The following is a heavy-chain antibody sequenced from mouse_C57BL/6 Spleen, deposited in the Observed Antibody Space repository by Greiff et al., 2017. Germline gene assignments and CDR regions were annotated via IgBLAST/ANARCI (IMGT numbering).Heavy chain of an antibody. V-gene: IGHV1-82*01. J-gene: IGHJ2*01. CDR1: GYAFSSSW. D-gene: IGHD1-1*01. Sequence: QVQLQQSGPELVKPGASVKISCKASGYAFSSSWMNWVKQRPGKGLEWIGRIYPGDGDTNYNGKFKGKATLTANQSSSTAYMQLSSLTSEYSAVYFCARDPPYYYGSSYLDYWGPGTTLTVAS. CDR3: ARDPPYYYGSSYLDY. CDR2: IYPGDGDT.